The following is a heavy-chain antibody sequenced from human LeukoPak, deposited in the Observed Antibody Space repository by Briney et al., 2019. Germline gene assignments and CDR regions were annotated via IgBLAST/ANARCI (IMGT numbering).Heavy chain of an antibody. D-gene: IGHD3-16*02. CDR2: INPNSGGT. Sequence: GASVKVSCKASGYTFTGYYMHWVRQAPGQGLEWMGRINPNSGGTNYAQKFQGRVTMTRDTSISTAYMELSRLRSDDTAVYYCAGSPGRLGEFSSFCYWGQGTLVTVSS. V-gene: IGHV1-2*06. CDR1: GYTFTGYY. CDR3: AGSPGRLGEFSSFCY. J-gene: IGHJ4*02.